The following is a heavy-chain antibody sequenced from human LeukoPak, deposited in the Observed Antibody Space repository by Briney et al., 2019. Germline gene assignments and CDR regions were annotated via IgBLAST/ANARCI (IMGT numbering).Heavy chain of an antibody. CDR3: AREVTHHVYYGMDV. CDR1: GYTFINYD. V-gene: IGHV1-18*01. Sequence: ASVKVSCKASGYTFINYDIRWVRQAPGQELEWMGWISGYNGNTNYAQKFQGRVTMTTDTSTSTAYMELRSLRSDGTAVYYCAREVTHHVYYGMDVWGQGTTVTVSS. CDR2: ISGYNGNT. J-gene: IGHJ6*02. D-gene: IGHD4-23*01.